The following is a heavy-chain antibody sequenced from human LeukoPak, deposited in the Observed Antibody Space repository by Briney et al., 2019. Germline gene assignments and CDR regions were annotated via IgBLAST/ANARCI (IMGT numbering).Heavy chain of an antibody. CDR1: GFTFSRYW. J-gene: IGHJ1*01. CDR2: IKSDGST. D-gene: IGHD3-22*01. V-gene: IGHV3-74*01. CDR3: ARAPAEIGGYYPEYFRH. Sequence: GGSLRLSCAASGFTFSRYWMHWVRQAPGKGLLWVSRIKSDGSTNYADSVKGRFTISRDNAKNTASLQMNSLRAEDTGVYYCARAPAEIGGYYPEYFRHWGQGTLVTVSS.